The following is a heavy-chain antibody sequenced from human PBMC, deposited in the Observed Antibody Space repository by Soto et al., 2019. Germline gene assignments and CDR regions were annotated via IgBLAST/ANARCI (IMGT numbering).Heavy chain of an antibody. J-gene: IGHJ4*02. D-gene: IGHD2-15*01. CDR3: AKEPLVVVAATLDY. CDR1: GFTFGGYA. Sequence: PGGSLRLSCAASGFTFGGYAMSWVRQAPGKGLEWVSAISGSGGSTYYADSVKGRFTISRDNSKNTLYLQMNSLRAEDTAVYYCAKEPLVVVAATLDYWGQGTLVTVSS. V-gene: IGHV3-23*01. CDR2: ISGSGGST.